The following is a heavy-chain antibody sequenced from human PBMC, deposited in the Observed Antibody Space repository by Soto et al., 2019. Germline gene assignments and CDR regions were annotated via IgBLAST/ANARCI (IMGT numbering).Heavy chain of an antibody. J-gene: IGHJ5*02. CDR3: ARRGIPLIPAYSSRNEDWFDP. CDR2: IYPGDSDT. CDR1: GYSFTSYW. Sequence: PGESLKISCKGSGYSFTSYWIGWVRQMPGKGLEWMGIIYPGDSDTRYSPSFQGQVTISADKSISTAYLQWSSLKASDTAMYYCARRGIPLIPAYSSRNEDWFDPWGQGTLVTVSS. D-gene: IGHD6-13*01. V-gene: IGHV5-51*01.